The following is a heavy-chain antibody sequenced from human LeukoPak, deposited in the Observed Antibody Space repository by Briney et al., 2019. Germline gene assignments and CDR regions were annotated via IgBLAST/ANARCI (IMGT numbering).Heavy chain of an antibody. J-gene: IGHJ6*02. D-gene: IGHD2-21*02. CDR3: ARLMTRRDARYYYYYGMAV. V-gene: IGHV4-59*01. CDR2: IYYSGGT. Sequence: SETLSLTCAVSGGSISSYYWSWVRQPPGKGLEWIGYIYYSGGTNYNPSLKSRVTISVDTSKNQFSLKLSSVTAADTAVYYCARLMTRRDARYYYYYGMAVWGQGTTVTVSS. CDR1: GGSISSYY.